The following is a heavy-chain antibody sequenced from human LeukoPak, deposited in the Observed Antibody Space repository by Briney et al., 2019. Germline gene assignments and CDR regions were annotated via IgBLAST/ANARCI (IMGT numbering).Heavy chain of an antibody. Sequence: GGSLRLSCAASGFTFSSYAMHWVRQAPGKGLEYVSSISSNGGSTYYADSVKGRFTISRDNSKNTLFLQMSSLRTEDTAVYYCASPYSGYDYNFDHWGQGTLVAVSS. V-gene: IGHV3-64D*06. CDR2: ISSNGGST. CDR1: GFTFSSYA. J-gene: IGHJ4*02. D-gene: IGHD5-12*01. CDR3: ASPYSGYDYNFDH.